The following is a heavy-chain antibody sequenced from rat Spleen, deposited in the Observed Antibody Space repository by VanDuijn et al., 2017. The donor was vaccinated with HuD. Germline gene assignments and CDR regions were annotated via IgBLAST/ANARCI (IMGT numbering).Heavy chain of an antibody. V-gene: IGHV5-29*01. CDR3: AEQWRFDY. Sequence: EVQLVESGGGLVQPGRSLKLSCAASGFTFSNYGMAWVRQAPTKGLEWVATISYDGSSTYYRDSVKGRVTISRDNAKSTLYLQMDSLRSEDTATYYCAEQWRFDYWGQGVMDTVSS. CDR1: GFTFSNYG. CDR2: ISYDGSST. J-gene: IGHJ2*01. D-gene: IGHD1-1*01.